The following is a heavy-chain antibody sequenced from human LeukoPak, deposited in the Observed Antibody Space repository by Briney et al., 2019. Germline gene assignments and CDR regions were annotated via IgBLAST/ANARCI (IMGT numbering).Heavy chain of an antibody. J-gene: IGHJ3*02. Sequence: HPGGSLRLSCAASEFTFSIYTMHWVRQAPGKGLEWVAVISYDGNTKDYADSVKGRFTISRDTSENTLYLQMNSLRAVDTAVYYCAREVVVVVTAGTSDSFDIWGQGTMVTVSS. D-gene: IGHD2-2*01. CDR1: EFTFSIYT. CDR3: AREVVVVVTAGTSDSFDI. V-gene: IGHV3-30-3*01. CDR2: ISYDGNTK.